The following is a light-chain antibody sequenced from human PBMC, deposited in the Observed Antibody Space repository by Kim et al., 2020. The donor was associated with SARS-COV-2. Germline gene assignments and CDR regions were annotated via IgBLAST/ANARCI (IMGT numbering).Light chain of an antibody. Sequence: SYELTQPPSESVSPGQTASIKCSGDNLGNQFVSWYQQRPGQSPVLVIYEDIKRPSGIPERFSGSNSGNTATLTISGTQAMDEADYYCQTWDSSTEIFGGG. V-gene: IGLV3-1*01. J-gene: IGLJ2*01. CDR1: NLGNQF. CDR2: EDI. CDR3: QTWDSSTEI.